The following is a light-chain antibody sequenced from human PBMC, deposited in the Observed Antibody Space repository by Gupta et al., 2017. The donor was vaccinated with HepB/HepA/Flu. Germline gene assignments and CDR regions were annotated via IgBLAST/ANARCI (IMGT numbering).Light chain of an antibody. CDR1: TGAVISGHY. CDR2: DTN. Sequence: QAVVTQEPSVSVSPGGTLTLTSHPSTGAVISGHYTYWFQLKPGQAPRTLIFDTNNKQSWTPARFSASLLGGKAALTLSGAQPEDEAEYYCLLFYSGIWVFGGGTKLTVL. V-gene: IGLV7-46*01. CDR3: LLFYSGIWV. J-gene: IGLJ3*02.